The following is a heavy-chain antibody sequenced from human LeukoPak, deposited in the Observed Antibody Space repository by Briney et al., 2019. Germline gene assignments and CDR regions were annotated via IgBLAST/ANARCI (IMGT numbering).Heavy chain of an antibody. J-gene: IGHJ4*02. D-gene: IGHD3-9*01. CDR3: TRDKTGTWGPDY. CDR2: IQRDGHDT. Sequence: GGSLRLSCAVSGFTCSDYWMTWVRQAPGKGLEWVAYIQRDGHDTYYVGSVEGRFTISRGDARNAVFLQMHSLRAEDTAVYYCTRDKTGTWGPDYWGQGTLVTVSS. CDR1: GFTCSDYW. V-gene: IGHV3-7*01.